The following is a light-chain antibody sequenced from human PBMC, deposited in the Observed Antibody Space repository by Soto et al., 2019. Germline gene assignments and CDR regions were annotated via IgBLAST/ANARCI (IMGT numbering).Light chain of an antibody. V-gene: IGLV2-23*01. CDR3: CSYAGSSTWV. CDR2: EGS. CDR1: SSDVGSYNL. Sequence: QSALTQPASVSGSTGQSITISCTGTSSDVGSYNLVSWYQQHPGKAPKLMIYEGSKRPSGVSNRFSGSKSGNTASLTISGLQAEDEADYYCCSYAGSSTWVFGTGTKVTVL. J-gene: IGLJ1*01.